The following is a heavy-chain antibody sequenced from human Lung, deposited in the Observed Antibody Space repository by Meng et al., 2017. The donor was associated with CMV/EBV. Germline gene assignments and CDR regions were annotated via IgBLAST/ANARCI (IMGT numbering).Heavy chain of an antibody. D-gene: IGHD2-8*01. J-gene: IGHJ6*02. Sequence: ASXXVSXNASGYTFTGYYIHWVRQPPGQGLEWLGWINPNTGGTNYAQNFQGRVTMTRDTSISAVYMELSRLRSDDTAVYYCASPYVLRNYGMDVWGQGPTVTVSS. CDR3: ASPYVLRNYGMDV. CDR2: INPNTGGT. V-gene: IGHV1-2*02. CDR1: GYTFTGYY.